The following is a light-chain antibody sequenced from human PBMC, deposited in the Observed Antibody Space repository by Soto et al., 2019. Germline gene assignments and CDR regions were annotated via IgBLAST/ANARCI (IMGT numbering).Light chain of an antibody. Sequence: QSVLTQPPSASGSPGQSVTISCTGTSSDVGGYNYVSWYQHHPGKAPKLMLYEVSKRPSGVPDRFSGSKSGNTASLTVSGLQAEDDADYYCSSFGGSNSWVFGGGTQLTVL. CDR2: EVS. J-gene: IGLJ3*02. V-gene: IGLV2-8*01. CDR1: SSDVGGYNY. CDR3: SSFGGSNSWV.